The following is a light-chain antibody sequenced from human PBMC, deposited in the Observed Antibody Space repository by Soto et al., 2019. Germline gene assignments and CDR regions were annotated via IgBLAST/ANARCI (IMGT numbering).Light chain of an antibody. V-gene: IGKV3-15*01. CDR1: QSVSSSY. Sequence: DIALAQSPATLSLSPGERAALSCRASQSVSSSYLGWCRQKPDQAPRLLIYGASTRATGIPARFSGSGSGTEFTLTISSLQSEDFAVYYCQQYNNWPLTFGGGTKVEIK. CDR3: QQYNNWPLT. CDR2: GAS. J-gene: IGKJ4*01.